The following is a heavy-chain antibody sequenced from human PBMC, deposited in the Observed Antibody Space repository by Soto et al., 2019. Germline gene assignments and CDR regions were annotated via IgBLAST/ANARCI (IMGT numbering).Heavy chain of an antibody. J-gene: IGHJ4*02. CDR2: ISAHNGNT. Sequence: QVHLVESGAEVKKPGASVKVSCKGSGYAFTTYGITWVRQAPGQGLEWMGWISAHNGNTNYAQKLQGRVTVTRDTSTSTAYMELRSLRSDDTAVYYCARGRYGDYWGQGALVTVSS. CDR1: GYAFTTYG. CDR3: ARGRYGDY. D-gene: IGHD1-1*01. V-gene: IGHV1-18*01.